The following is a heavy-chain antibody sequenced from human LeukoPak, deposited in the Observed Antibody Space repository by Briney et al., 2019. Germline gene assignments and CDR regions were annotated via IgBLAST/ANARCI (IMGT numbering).Heavy chain of an antibody. V-gene: IGHV4-4*02. J-gene: IGHJ4*02. CDR3: ARELIRTGTY. Sequence: SGGSLRLSCAASGFTFSNAWMSWGRQPPGKGLEWIGEIYHSGSTNYNPSLKSRVTISVDKSKNQFSLKLSSVTAADTAVYYCARELIRTGTYWGQGTLVTVSS. CDR2: IYHSGST. CDR1: GFTFSNAW.